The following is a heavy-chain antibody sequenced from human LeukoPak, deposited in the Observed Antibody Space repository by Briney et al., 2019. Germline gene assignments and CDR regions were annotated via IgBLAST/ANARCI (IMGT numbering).Heavy chain of an antibody. Sequence: PGRSLRLSCAASGFTFGSYGMHWVRQAPGKGLEWVAVIWYDGSNKYYADSVKGRFTISRDNSKNTLYLQMNSLRAEDTAVYYCARDRITIFGVVRISSWFDPWGQGTLVTVSS. J-gene: IGHJ5*02. V-gene: IGHV3-33*01. CDR3: ARDRITIFGVVRISSWFDP. CDR1: GFTFGSYG. D-gene: IGHD3-3*01. CDR2: IWYDGSNK.